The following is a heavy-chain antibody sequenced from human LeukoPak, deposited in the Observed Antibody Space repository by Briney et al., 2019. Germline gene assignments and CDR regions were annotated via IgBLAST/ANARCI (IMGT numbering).Heavy chain of an antibody. CDR1: GYTFTGYY. Sequence: SVKVSCKASGYTFTGYYMHWVRQAPGQGLEWMGGIIPIFGTANYAQKFQGRVTITADKSTSTAYMELSSLRSEDTAVYYCARDLGYSGYVNWFDPWGQGTLVTVSS. CDR3: ARDLGYSGYVNWFDP. J-gene: IGHJ5*02. CDR2: IIPIFGTA. D-gene: IGHD5-12*01. V-gene: IGHV1-69*06.